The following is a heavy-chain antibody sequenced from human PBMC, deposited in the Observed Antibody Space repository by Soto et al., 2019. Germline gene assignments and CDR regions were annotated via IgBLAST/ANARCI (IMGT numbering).Heavy chain of an antibody. J-gene: IGHJ4*02. CDR2: INHSGGT. CDR1: GGSFSAYY. D-gene: IGHD3-22*01. Sequence: PSENLSLTCAVYGGSFSAYYWSWIRQPPGKGLEWIGEINHSGGTSYNPSLKSRVTISVDASKSQFSLKLTSVTAADRAVYYCGAGSVDTVDSSGFEVYWGQGTPVIVSS. V-gene: IGHV4-34*01. CDR3: GAGSVDTVDSSGFEVY.